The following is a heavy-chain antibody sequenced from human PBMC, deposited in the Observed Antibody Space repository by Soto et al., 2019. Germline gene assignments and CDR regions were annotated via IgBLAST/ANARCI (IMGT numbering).Heavy chain of an antibody. CDR1: GFTFGDYA. Sequence: GWSLRLSCTASGFTFGDYAMSWVRQAPGKGLEWVGFIRSKAYGGTTEYAASVKGRFTISRDDSKSIAYLQMNSLKTEDTAVYYCTLYYYDSSGYFDYWGQGTLVTVSP. V-gene: IGHV3-49*04. CDR3: TLYYYDSSGYFDY. J-gene: IGHJ4*02. D-gene: IGHD3-22*01. CDR2: IRSKAYGGTT.